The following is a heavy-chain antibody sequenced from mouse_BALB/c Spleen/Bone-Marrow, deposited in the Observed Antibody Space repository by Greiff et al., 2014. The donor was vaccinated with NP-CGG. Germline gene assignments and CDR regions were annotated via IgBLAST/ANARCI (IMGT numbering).Heavy chain of an antibody. CDR3: ARERQPPEGAMDY. J-gene: IGHJ4*01. Sequence: VKVEESGPGLVAPSQSLSITCTVSGFSLTSYGVHWVRQPPGKGLEWLGVIWAGGSTNYNSALMSRLSISKDNSKSQVFLKMNSLQTDDTAMYYCARERQPPEGAMDYWGQGTSVTVSS. D-gene: IGHD6-1*01. V-gene: IGHV2-9*02. CDR1: GFSLTSYG. CDR2: IWAGGST.